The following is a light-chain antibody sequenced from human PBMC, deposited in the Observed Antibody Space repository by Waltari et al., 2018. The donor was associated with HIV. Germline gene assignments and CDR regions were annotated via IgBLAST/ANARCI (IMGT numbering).Light chain of an antibody. Sequence: QSVLTQPPSASGTPGQRVTISCSGSSTNIGSTSVYWYQQLQGMAPKLLIYRNNQRPPWDPVLFCVSKSGISASLASIGLRPEDEADYYCAAWDDSLSGQVLFGGWTKFTVL. J-gene: IGLJ2*01. CDR3: AAWDDSLSGQVL. V-gene: IGLV1-47*01. CDR2: RNN. CDR1: STNIGSTS.